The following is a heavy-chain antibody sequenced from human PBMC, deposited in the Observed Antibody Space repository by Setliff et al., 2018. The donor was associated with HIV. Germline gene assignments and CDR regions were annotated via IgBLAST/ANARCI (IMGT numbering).Heavy chain of an antibody. Sequence: KTSETLSLTCTVSGGSISSSSYYWGWIRQPPGKGLEWIGTIYYSGNTYYNPSLKSRVTISVDTSKNQISLKLSSVTAADTAVYYCASLDYSYGLDYWGQGTLVTVSS. CDR1: GGSISSSSYY. CDR3: ASLDYSYGLDY. CDR2: IYYSGNT. J-gene: IGHJ4*02. V-gene: IGHV4-39*01. D-gene: IGHD5-18*01.